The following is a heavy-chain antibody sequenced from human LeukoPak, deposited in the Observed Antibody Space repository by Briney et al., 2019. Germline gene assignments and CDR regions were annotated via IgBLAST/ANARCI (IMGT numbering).Heavy chain of an antibody. V-gene: IGHV3-13*01. D-gene: IGHD6-19*01. Sequence: GGSLRLSCAASGFTLSTYDMHWVRQTTGKGLEWVSGIDIPGNTYYPDSVKGRFTMSRDSAKNSLYLQMNSLRVEDTAVYYCARAVAGTHWFDPWGQGTLVTVSP. J-gene: IGHJ5*02. CDR1: GFTLSTYD. CDR2: IDIPGNT. CDR3: ARAVAGTHWFDP.